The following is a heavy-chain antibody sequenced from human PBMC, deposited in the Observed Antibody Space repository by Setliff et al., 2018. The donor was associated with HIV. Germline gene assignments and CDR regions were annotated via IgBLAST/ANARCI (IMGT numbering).Heavy chain of an antibody. CDR2: INSYNGNT. V-gene: IGHV1-18*04. Sequence: ASVKVSCKASGYTFTTYGVNWVRQAPGQGLEWMGWINSYNGNTKFAQKFQGRVTMTTDTSTTTAFMELRYLRSDDTAVYYCARDGEYQVLHYYYTGMDVWGQGTTVT. D-gene: IGHD2-2*01. CDR3: ARDGEYQVLHYYYTGMDV. J-gene: IGHJ6*02. CDR1: GYTFTTYG.